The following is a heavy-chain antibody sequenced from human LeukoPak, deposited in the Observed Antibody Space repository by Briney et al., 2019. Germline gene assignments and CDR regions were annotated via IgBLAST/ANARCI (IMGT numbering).Heavy chain of an antibody. D-gene: IGHD6-13*01. CDR2: MYYSGST. CDR1: GVSISSSKPY. Sequence: SETLSLSCTVSGVSISSSKPYWGWIRQPPGKGLEWIGTMYYSGSTYYNASLKSRVTISVGTSKNQFSLKLNSVTAADTAVYYCARHGNSSWYLWDYWGQGTLVTVSS. CDR3: ARHGNSSWYLWDY. J-gene: IGHJ4*02. V-gene: IGHV4-39*01.